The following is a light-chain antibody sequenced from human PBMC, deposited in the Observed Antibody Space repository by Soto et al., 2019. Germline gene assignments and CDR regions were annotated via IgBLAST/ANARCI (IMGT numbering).Light chain of an antibody. CDR1: QTVSSSH. CDR2: GAS. J-gene: IGKJ2*01. V-gene: IGKV3-20*01. Sequence: EVVLTQSPGTLSLSPGERATLSCRASQTVSSSHLAWYQQKPGQAPRLLIYGASDRATDIPDRFSGSGSGTDVTLTISRLEPEEFAVYYCQHFGSSPPKYTFGQGTKLEIK. CDR3: QHFGSSPPKYT.